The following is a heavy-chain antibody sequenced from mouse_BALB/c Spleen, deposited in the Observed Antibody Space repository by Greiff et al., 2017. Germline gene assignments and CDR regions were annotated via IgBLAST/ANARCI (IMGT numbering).Heavy chain of an antibody. CDR1: GYSFTSYW. Sequence: VQLQQSGTVLARPGASVKMSCKASGYSFTSYWMHWVKQRPGQGLEWIGAIYPGNSDTSYNQKFKGKAKLTAVTSASTAYMELSSLTNEDSAVYYCARCLYDGDFAYWGQGTLVTVSA. CDR3: ARCLYDGDFAY. V-gene: IGHV1-5*01. CDR2: IYPGNSDT. D-gene: IGHD2-3*01. J-gene: IGHJ3*01.